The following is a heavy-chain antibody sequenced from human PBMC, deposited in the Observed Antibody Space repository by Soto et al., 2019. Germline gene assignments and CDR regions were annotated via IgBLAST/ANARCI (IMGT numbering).Heavy chain of an antibody. J-gene: IGHJ4*02. V-gene: IGHV3-30*03. Sequence: QVQLVESGGGVVQPGRSLRLSCAASGFTFSXXXXXXXXXXXXXXXXXVAFISYDGSNEYYVDSVKGRFTISRDNXXXXXXXXXXXXXXXXXXXXXXXXXXXXXXXXXXXDYWGQGTLVTVSS. CDR2: ISYDGSNE. CDR3: XXXXXXXXXXXXXDY. CDR1: GFTFSXXX.